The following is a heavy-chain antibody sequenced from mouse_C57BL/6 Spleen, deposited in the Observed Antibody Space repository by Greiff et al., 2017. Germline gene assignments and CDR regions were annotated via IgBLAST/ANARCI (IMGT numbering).Heavy chain of an antibody. D-gene: IGHD2-3*01. CDR1: GFSLTSYA. J-gene: IGHJ4*01. Sequence: VQLVESGPGLVAPSQSLSITCTVSGFSLTSYAISWVRQPPGKGLEWLGVIWTGGGTNYNSALKSRLSISKDNSKSQVFLKMNSLQTDDTARYYCARNDDGYSYYYAMDYWGQGTSVTVSS. V-gene: IGHV2-9-1*01. CDR2: IWTGGGT. CDR3: ARNDDGYSYYYAMDY.